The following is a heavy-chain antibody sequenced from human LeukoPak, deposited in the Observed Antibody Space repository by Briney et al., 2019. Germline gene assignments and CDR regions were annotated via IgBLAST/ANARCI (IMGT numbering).Heavy chain of an antibody. J-gene: IGHJ4*02. CDR1: GFTFSTYA. V-gene: IGHV3-23*01. Sequence: GGSLRLSCAASGFTFSTYAVNWVRQAPGKGLEWVSAISGSGGSTYYADSVKGRFTISRDNSKNTLYLQMNSLRAEDTAVYYCAKGIEQWLKYWGQGTLVTVSS. CDR2: ISGSGGST. CDR3: AKGIEQWLKY. D-gene: IGHD6-19*01.